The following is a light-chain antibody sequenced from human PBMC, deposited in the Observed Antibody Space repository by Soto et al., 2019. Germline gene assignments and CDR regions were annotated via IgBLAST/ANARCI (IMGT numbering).Light chain of an antibody. CDR3: QQYGSSPSPLRRS. V-gene: IGKV3-20*01. CDR1: QSVSSSY. CDR2: GAS. J-gene: IGKJ1*01. Sequence: EIVLTQSPGTLSLSPGERATLSCRASQSVSSSYLAWYQQKPGQAPRLLIYGASSRATGIPDRFSGSGSGTDFTLTISRLEPEDFAVYYCQQYGSSPSPLRRSFGQGTKVEIK.